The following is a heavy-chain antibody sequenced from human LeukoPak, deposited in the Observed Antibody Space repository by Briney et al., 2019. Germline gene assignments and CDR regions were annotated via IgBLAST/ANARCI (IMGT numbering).Heavy chain of an antibody. Sequence: PSETLSLTCAVSGYSISSGYYWGWIRQPPGKGLEWIGSIYHSGSTYYNPSLKSRVTISVDTSRNQFSLKLSSVTAADTAVYYCARHAKKGSGGDFDYWGQGTLVTVSS. CDR1: GYSISSGYY. CDR3: ARHAKKGSGGDFDY. J-gene: IGHJ4*02. D-gene: IGHD3-10*01. CDR2: IYHSGST. V-gene: IGHV4-38-2*01.